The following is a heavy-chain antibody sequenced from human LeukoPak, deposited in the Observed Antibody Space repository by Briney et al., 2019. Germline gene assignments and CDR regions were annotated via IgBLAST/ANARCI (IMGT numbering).Heavy chain of an antibody. V-gene: IGHV3-53*01. CDR3: ARVGGDIAATGHFDY. J-gene: IGHJ4*02. D-gene: IGHD5-12*01. CDR2: IYSGGTT. Sequence: GGSLRLSCAASGFTVSSNYMSWVRQAPGKGLEWVSLIYSGGTTYYADSVKGRFTISRDNSKNTVYLQMNSLRAEDSAVFYCARVGGDIAATGHFDYWGQGTLVTVSA. CDR1: GFTVSSNY.